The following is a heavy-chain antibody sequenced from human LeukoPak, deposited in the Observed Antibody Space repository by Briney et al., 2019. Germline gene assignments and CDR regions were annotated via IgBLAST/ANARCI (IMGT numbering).Heavy chain of an antibody. CDR2: ISYDGSNK. Sequence: AGGSLRLSCAASGFTFSSYAMHWVRQAPGKGLEWVAVISYDGSNKYYADSVKGRFTISRGNSKNTLYLQMNSLRGEDTAVYYCARGDLDYFDYWGQGTLVTVSS. CDR3: ARGDLDYFDY. CDR1: GFTFSSYA. J-gene: IGHJ4*02. V-gene: IGHV3-30*04.